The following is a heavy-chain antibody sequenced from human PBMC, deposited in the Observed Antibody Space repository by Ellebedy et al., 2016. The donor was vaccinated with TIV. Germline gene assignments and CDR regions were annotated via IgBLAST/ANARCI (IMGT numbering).Heavy chain of an antibody. V-gene: IGHV3-11*01. CDR1: GFSFSASY. CDR2: ITPSGAAM. CDR3: ANSPERLTVAGIYFHN. Sequence: GESLKISCAASGFSFSASYINWIRQAPGKGLEWISYITPSGAAMYYADSVRGRFTVFKDNAKNSLFLQMNSLRDEDTAVYYCANSPERLTVAGIYFHNWGQGTLVAVSS. J-gene: IGHJ1*01. D-gene: IGHD6-19*01.